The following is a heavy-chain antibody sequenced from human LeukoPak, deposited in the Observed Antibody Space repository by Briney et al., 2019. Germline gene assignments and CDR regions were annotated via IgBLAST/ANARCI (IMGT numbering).Heavy chain of an antibody. V-gene: IGHV3-23*01. CDR1: GFTFSSYG. J-gene: IGHJ3*02. CDR2: ITGSGGST. CDR3: AKFGLAGSGRYHDAFDI. D-gene: IGHD3-10*01. Sequence: GGSLRLSCAASGFTFSSYGMTWVRQAPGKGLEWVSAITGSGGSTYYADSVKGRSAISRDNSKNTLYLQMNGLGVEDTAVYYCAKFGLAGSGRYHDAFDIWGQGTVVTVSS.